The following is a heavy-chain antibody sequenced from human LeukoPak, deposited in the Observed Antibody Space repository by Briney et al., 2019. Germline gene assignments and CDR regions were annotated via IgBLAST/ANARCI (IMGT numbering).Heavy chain of an antibody. Sequence: RASVKVSCKASGYTFTGYYVHWVRQAPGQGLEWMGWINGNSGGTNYAQKFQGRVTMTRDTSISTAYMELSRLRSDDTAIYFCARDQATVATPWWDHWGQGTLVTVSS. J-gene: IGHJ4*02. V-gene: IGHV1-2*02. CDR1: GYTFTGYY. CDR3: ARDQATVATPWWDH. D-gene: IGHD4-23*01. CDR2: INGNSGGT.